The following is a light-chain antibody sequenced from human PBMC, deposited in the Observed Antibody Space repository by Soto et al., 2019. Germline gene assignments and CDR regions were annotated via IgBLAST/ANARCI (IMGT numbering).Light chain of an antibody. CDR2: DAS. Sequence: IQMTQSPSSLSASVGDRVTITFRAIQSITTFLAWYQQRPGQAPKLLIYDASSLQSGVPSRFSGSGSGTEFTLTISSLQPDDFATYYCQHYKMYSPWTFGQGTQVDIK. CDR3: QHYKMYSPWT. CDR1: QSITTF. V-gene: IGKV1-5*01. J-gene: IGKJ1*01.